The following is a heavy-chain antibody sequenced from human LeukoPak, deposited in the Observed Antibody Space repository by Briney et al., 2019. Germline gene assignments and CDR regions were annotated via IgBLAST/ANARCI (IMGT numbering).Heavy chain of an antibody. D-gene: IGHD3-10*01. V-gene: IGHV3-21*01. CDR1: GFTFSSYS. J-gene: IGHJ6*02. Sequence: GGSLRLSCAASGFTFSSYSMNWVRQAPGKGLEWVSSISSSSSYIYYADSVEGRFTISRDNAKNSLYLQMNSLRAEDTAVYYCAREYYYGSGSYYNVPDVWGQGTTVTVSS. CDR2: ISSSSSYI. CDR3: AREYYYGSGSYYNVPDV.